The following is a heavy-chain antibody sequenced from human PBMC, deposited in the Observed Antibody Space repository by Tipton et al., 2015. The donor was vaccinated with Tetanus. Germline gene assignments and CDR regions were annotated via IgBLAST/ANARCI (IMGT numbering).Heavy chain of an antibody. D-gene: IGHD2/OR15-2a*01. J-gene: IGHJ5*02. CDR3: ARHLYGYWFDP. CDR1: GASIRDKKYY. V-gene: IGHV4-39*02. CDR2: IYFEWST. Sequence: TLSLTCTVSGASIRDKKYYWGWIRQAPGKGLEWIASIYFEWSTYYSPSLKSRLTIDVDTSQNLFSLRLTSVTAADTAVYYCARHLYGYWFDPWGQGALVTVSS.